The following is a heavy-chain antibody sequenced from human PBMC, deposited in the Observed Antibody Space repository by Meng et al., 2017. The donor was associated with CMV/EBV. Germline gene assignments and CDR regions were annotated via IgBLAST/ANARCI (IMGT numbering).Heavy chain of an antibody. CDR1: SYTFTSYC. CDR2: ISAYNGNT. V-gene: IGHV1-18*01. CDR3: ARGGRYYYDSSGYCDY. J-gene: IGHJ4*02. Sequence: HGQLVQSGAEVKKPGSSVKAVCKSSSYTFTSYCISWVRQAPGQGLEWMGWISAYNGNTNYAQKLQGRVTMTTDTSTSTAYMELRSLRSDDTAVYYCARGGRYYYDSSGYCDYWGQGTLVTVSS. D-gene: IGHD3-22*01.